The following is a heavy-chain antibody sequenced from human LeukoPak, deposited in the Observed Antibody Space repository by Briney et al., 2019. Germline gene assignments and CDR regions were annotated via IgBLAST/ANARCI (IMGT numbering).Heavy chain of an antibody. D-gene: IGHD3-9*01. V-gene: IGHV3-23*01. CDR1: GFIFSNYA. CDR2: ITGSGGST. Sequence: GASLRLSCAAPGFIFSNYAMSWVRQAPGKGLEWVSAITGSGGSTYYADSVKGRFTISRDNSKYTLYLQMNSLRAEDTAVYYCAKWGDYDVLTGYYVSDYWGQGTLVTVSS. J-gene: IGHJ4*02. CDR3: AKWGDYDVLTGYYVSDY.